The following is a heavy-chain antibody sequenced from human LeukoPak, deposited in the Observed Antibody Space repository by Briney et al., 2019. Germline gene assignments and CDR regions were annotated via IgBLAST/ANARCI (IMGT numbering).Heavy chain of an antibody. Sequence: GGSLRLSCGASGFTVSSNYMSWVRQAPGKGLEWGSVIYSDGRIHYADSVKGRFTISRDDSKNTLYLKMNSLRAEDTAVYYCARESGYSYGLAGFFDYWGRGTLVTVSS. J-gene: IGHJ4*02. CDR1: GFTVSSNY. V-gene: IGHV3-53*01. D-gene: IGHD5-18*01. CDR3: ARESGYSYGLAGFFDY. CDR2: IYSDGRI.